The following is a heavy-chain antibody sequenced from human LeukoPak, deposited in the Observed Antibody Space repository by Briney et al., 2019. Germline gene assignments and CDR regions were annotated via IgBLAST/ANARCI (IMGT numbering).Heavy chain of an antibody. Sequence: ASVKVSCKASGYTFTSYAMNWVRQAPGQGLEWMGWINTNTGNPTYAQGFTGRFVFSLDTSVSTAYLQISSLKAEDTAVYYCARDRINDILTGYYIGFDPWGQGTLVTVSS. CDR2: INTNTGNP. V-gene: IGHV7-4-1*02. CDR1: GYTFTSYA. J-gene: IGHJ5*02. D-gene: IGHD3-9*01. CDR3: ARDRINDILTGYYIGFDP.